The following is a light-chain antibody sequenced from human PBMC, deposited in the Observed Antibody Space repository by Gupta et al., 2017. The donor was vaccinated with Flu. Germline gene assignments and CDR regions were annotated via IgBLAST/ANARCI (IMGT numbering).Light chain of an antibody. CDR1: QNISNY. CDR2: AAS. Sequence: PSSLSASVGDRVTSTCLTSQNISNYVNWYQQKGGKAPKLLIYAASTLQSGVPSRFSGSGSGADFTLTIASLQPEDFATYYCQQSYLTPYSLGQGTKVEIK. J-gene: IGKJ2*03. CDR3: QQSYLTPYS. V-gene: IGKV1-39*01.